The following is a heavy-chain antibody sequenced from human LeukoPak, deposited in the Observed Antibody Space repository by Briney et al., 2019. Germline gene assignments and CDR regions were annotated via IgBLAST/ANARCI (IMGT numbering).Heavy chain of an antibody. J-gene: IGHJ4*02. D-gene: IGHD2-2*01. CDR3: ARRRAENIVVVPAARKWPFDY. CDR2: INHSGST. Sequence: KASETLSLTCAVYGGSFSGYYWSWIRQPPGKGLEWIGEINHSGSTNYNPSLKSRVTISVDTSKNQFSLKLSSVTAADTAVYYCARRRAENIVVVPAARKWPFDYWGQGTLVTVSS. V-gene: IGHV4-34*01. CDR1: GGSFSGYY.